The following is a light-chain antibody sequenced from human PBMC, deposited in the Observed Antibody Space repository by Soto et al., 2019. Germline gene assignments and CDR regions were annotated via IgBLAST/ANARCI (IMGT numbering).Light chain of an antibody. CDR2: DVS. J-gene: IGLJ2*01. CDR1: SSDVGGYNY. V-gene: IGLV2-14*01. Sequence: QSALTQPASVSGSPGQSITISCTGTSSDVGGYNYVSWYQQHPGKAPKLMIYDVSNRPSGVSNRFSGSKSGNTASLTISGPQAEDEADYYCSSYTSSSTSVVFGGGTKLTFL. CDR3: SSYTSSSTSVV.